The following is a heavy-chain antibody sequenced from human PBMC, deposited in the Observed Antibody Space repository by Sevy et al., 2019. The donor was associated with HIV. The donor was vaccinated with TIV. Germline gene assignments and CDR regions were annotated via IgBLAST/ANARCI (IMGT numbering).Heavy chain of an antibody. J-gene: IGHJ4*02. V-gene: IGHV3-23*01. D-gene: IGHD2-8*01. Sequence: GGSLRLSCAASGFTFSSYAMSWVRQAPGKGLEWVSAISGSGGSTYYGDSVKGRFTISGGNSKNRLYLKMNSLRAEDTAVYYCTKDPGFCTNGVCYTQDYWGQGTLVTVSS. CDR1: GFTFSSYA. CDR3: TKDPGFCTNGVCYTQDY. CDR2: ISGSGGST.